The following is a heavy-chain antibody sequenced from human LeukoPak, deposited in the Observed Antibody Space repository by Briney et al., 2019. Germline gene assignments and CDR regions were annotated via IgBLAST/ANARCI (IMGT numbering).Heavy chain of an antibody. CDR2: IKTKGDGGTT. CDR1: GFTLSNAW. V-gene: IGHV3-15*01. D-gene: IGHD5-24*01. J-gene: IGHJ4*02. Sequence: PGGSLRLSCTVSGFTLSNAWMTWVRQAPGKGLEWIGRIKTKGDGGTTDYAAPVKGRFTISRDDSKNTVYLQMNSLKIEDTAVYSCATPGRRWDYFDFWGRGTLVTVS. CDR3: ATPGRRWDYFDF.